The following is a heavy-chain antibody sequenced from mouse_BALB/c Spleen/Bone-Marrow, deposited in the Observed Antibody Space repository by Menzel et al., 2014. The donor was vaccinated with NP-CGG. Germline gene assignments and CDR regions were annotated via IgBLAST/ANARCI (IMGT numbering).Heavy chain of an antibody. D-gene: IGHD2-13*01. CDR3: ARGDYYFDY. Sequence: VQLQQSGAELAKPGASVKMSCKASGYTFTSYWMHWVKQRPGQGLEWIGYINPSTGYTEYNQKFKDKATLTADKSSSTAYMQLSGLTSEDSAVYYCARGDYYFDYWGQGTTLTVSS. V-gene: IGHV1-7*01. J-gene: IGHJ2*01. CDR1: GYTFTSYW. CDR2: INPSTGYT.